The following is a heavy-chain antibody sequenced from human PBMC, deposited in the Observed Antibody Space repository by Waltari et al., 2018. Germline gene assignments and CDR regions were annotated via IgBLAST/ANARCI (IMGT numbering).Heavy chain of an antibody. V-gene: IGHV3-48*01. D-gene: IGHD3-10*01. CDR1: GFPFSSYS. J-gene: IGHJ4*02. Sequence: EVQLVESGGGLVQPGGSLRLSCAASGFPFSSYSMNWVRQAPGKGLEWVSYISSSSSTIYYADSVKGRFTISRDNAKNSLYLQMNSLRAEDTAVYYCARDPMVRGERFFDYWGQGTLVTVSS. CDR2: ISSSSSTI. CDR3: ARDPMVRGERFFDY.